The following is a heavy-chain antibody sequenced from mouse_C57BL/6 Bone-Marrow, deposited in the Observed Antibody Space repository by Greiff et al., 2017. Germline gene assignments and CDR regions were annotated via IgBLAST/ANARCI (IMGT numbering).Heavy chain of an antibody. Sequence: QVHVKQPGAELVKPGASVKLSCKASGYTFTSYWMHWVKQRPGRGLEWIGRIDPNSGGTKYNEKFKSKATLTVDKPSSTAYMQLSSLTSEDSAVYDCARWTVVATSDYFDDWGQGTTLTVSS. CDR1: GYTFTSYW. J-gene: IGHJ2*01. V-gene: IGHV1-72*01. CDR3: ARWTVVATSDYFDD. D-gene: IGHD1-1*01. CDR2: IDPNSGGT.